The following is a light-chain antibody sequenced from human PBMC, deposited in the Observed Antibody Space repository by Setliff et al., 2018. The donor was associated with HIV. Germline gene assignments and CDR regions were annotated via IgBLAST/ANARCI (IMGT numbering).Light chain of an antibody. V-gene: IGLV1-51*02. Sequence: QSVLTQPPSVSAAPGQKVTISCSGSSSNIGNNYVSWYQQLPGTAPKLLIYENNKRPSGIPDRFSGSKSGTSATLGITGLQIGDEADYYCGTWDSSLSAGVFGGGTKVTVL. CDR3: GTWDSSLSAGV. CDR2: ENN. CDR1: SSNIGNNY. J-gene: IGLJ2*01.